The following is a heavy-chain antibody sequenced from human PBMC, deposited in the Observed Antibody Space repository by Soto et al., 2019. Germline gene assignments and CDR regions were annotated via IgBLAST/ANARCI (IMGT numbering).Heavy chain of an antibody. CDR1: GFDFSSYA. V-gene: IGHV3-30-3*01. Sequence: PGGSLRLSCAASGFDFSSYALHWVRQAPGKGLEWVTVISFDGSNKYYADSVKGRFTISRDNSKNTLHLQMNSLRPEDTAVYFCARTLGQWLVNSFDFWGQGTLVTVPQ. CDR3: ARTLGQWLVNSFDF. CDR2: ISFDGSNK. D-gene: IGHD6-19*01. J-gene: IGHJ4*02.